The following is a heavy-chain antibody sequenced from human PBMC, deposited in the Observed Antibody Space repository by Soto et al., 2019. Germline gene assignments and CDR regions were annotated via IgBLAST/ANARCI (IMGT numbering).Heavy chain of an antibody. J-gene: IGHJ6*02. CDR2: ISYNGNT. CDR1: GGSISSTKNY. V-gene: IGHV4-39*01. Sequence: SETLSLTCTVSGGSISSTKNYWGWIRQPPGKGLEWIGTISYNGNTYYNPSLNGRVIISADTSKNQFSLKLSSLTAADTAVYSCSRRYSFGSGKYGVDVWGQGTMVTVSS. CDR3: SRRYSFGSGKYGVDV. D-gene: IGHD3-10*01.